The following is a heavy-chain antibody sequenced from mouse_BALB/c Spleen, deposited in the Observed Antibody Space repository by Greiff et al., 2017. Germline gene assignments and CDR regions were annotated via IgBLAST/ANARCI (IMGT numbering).Heavy chain of an antibody. V-gene: IGHV14-3*02. CDR1: GFNIKDTY. CDR2: IDPANGNT. J-gene: IGHJ2*01. CDR3: ARNYYGTPYYFDY. Sequence: EVQRVESGAELVKPGASVKLSCTASGFNIKDTYMHWVKQRPEQGLEWIGRIDPANGNTKYDPKFQGKATITADTSSNTAYLQLSSLTSEDTAVYYCARNYYGTPYYFDYWGQGTTLTVSS. D-gene: IGHD1-1*01.